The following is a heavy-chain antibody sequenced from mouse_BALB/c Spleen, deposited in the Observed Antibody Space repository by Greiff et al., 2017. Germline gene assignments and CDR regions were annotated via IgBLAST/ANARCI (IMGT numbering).Heavy chain of an antibody. CDR3: ARDGGSSSWYFDV. CDR1: GFSLTGYG. J-gene: IGHJ1*01. CDR2: IWGDGST. Sequence: VQLQQSGPGLVAPSQSLSITCTVSGFSLTGYGVNWVRQPPGKGLEWLGMIWGDGSTDYNSALKSRLSISKDNSKSQVFLKMNSLQTDDTARYYCARDGGSSSWYFDVWGAGTTVTVAS. V-gene: IGHV2-6-7*01. D-gene: IGHD1-1*01.